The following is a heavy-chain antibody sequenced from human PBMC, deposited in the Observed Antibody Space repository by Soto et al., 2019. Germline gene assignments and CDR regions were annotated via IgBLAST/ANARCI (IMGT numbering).Heavy chain of an antibody. V-gene: IGHV3-23*01. CDR1: GFTFSSYA. J-gene: IGHJ4*02. CDR3: AQDEGIVVAKFDY. D-gene: IGHD3-22*01. CDR2: ISGSGGTT. Sequence: EVQLLESGGGLVQPGGSLRLSCAASGFTFSSYAMSWVRQAPGKGLEWVSGISGSGGTTYYADSVKGRFTISRDNSKNTLYLQLNSLRAEDTAVYYCAQDEGIVVAKFDYWGQGTLVTVSS.